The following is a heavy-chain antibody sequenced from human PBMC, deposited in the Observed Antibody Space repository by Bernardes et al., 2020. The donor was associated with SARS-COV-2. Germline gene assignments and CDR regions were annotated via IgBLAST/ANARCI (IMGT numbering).Heavy chain of an antibody. CDR3: AGRVVTKIFDWYFDL. CDR1: NAIASISSGNFF. V-gene: IGHV4-39*01. J-gene: IGHJ2*01. D-gene: IGHD4-17*01. CDR2: IYHSGDT. Sequence: SETLYLTCTVSNAIASISSGNFFWAWIRQSPGTGLEWIGSIYHSGDTYYAPSLRNRVAISVDTSNDQISLTMAAVTAADTAMYYCAGRVVTKIFDWYFDLWGRGTMVAVPS.